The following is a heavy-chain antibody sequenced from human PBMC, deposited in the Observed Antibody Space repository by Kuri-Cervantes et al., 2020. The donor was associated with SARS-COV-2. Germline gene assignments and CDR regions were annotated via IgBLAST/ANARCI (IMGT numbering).Heavy chain of an antibody. J-gene: IGHJ5*02. D-gene: IGHD2-2*01. Sequence: SETLSLTFTVSGYSISSGYYWGWIRQPPGKGLEWIGSIYHSGSTYYNPSLKSRVTISVDTSKNQFSLKLGSVTAADTAVYYCARVGVYCSSTSCYPNWFDPWGQGTLVTVSS. CDR2: IYHSGST. CDR3: ARVGVYCSSTSCYPNWFDP. V-gene: IGHV4-38-2*02. CDR1: GYSISSGYY.